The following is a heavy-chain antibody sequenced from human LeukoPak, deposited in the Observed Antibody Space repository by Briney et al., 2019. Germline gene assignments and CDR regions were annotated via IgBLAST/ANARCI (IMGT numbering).Heavy chain of an antibody. J-gene: IGHJ4*02. CDR2: VYYSGST. CDR1: GGSISSSSYY. Sequence: SETLSLTCTVSGGSISSSSYYWGWIRQPPGKGLEWIGSVYYSGSTYYNPSLKSRVTISVDTSKNQFSLKLSSVTAADTAVYYCARQQYPGIAAAGTGYYFDYWGQGTLVTVSS. CDR3: ARQQYPGIAAAGTGYYFDY. D-gene: IGHD6-13*01. V-gene: IGHV4-39*07.